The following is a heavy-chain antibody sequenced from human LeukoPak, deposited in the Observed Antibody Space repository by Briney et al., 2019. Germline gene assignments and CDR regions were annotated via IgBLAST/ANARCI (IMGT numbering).Heavy chain of an antibody. J-gene: IGHJ5*02. CDR2: IYTSGST. Sequence: PSETLPLTCTVSGGSLSSYYWSWIRQPAGKGLEWIGRIYTSGSTNYNPSLKSRVTMSVDTSKNQFSLKLSSVTAADTAVYYCAREPRRGGSLNWFDPWGQGTLVTVSS. CDR1: GGSLSSYY. CDR3: AREPRRGGSLNWFDP. D-gene: IGHD3-16*01. V-gene: IGHV4-4*07.